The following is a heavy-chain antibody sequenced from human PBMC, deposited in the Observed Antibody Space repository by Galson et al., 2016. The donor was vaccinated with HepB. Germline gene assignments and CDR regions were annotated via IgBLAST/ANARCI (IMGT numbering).Heavy chain of an antibody. CDR1: EFTFSSHY. V-gene: IGHV3-7*05. D-gene: IGHD5/OR15-5a*01. Sequence: SLRLSCAVSEFTFSSHYMAWVRQAPGKGLEWVANIKPDGSEKNYVDSVKGRFSISRDNAKKSLFLEMNRLRAEDSALYYCATAGVYAGVSRGTRSYYDSWGQRALVTVSS. CDR3: ATAGVYAGVSRGTRSYYDS. J-gene: IGHJ4*02. CDR2: IKPDGSEK.